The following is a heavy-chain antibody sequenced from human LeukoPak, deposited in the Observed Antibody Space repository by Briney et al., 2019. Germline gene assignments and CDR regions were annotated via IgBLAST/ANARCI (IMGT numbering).Heavy chain of an antibody. CDR2: INHSGST. Sequence: SETLSLTCALHGGSFSGYNWSWIRQPPRKGLEWIGEINHSGSTNYNPYLKSRVTISVYTSKDQFSLKLSSVTAADTAVYYCARHRGKVVVPAAIRGAFDIWGQGTMVTVSS. CDR3: ARHRGKVVVPAAIRGAFDI. J-gene: IGHJ3*02. V-gene: IGHV4-34*01. CDR1: GGSFSGYN. D-gene: IGHD2-2*01.